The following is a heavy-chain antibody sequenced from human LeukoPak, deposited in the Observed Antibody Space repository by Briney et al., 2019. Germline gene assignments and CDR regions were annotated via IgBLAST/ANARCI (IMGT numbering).Heavy chain of an antibody. J-gene: IGHJ6*03. CDR1: GGSFSGYY. CDR2: ISSSGSTI. V-gene: IGHV3-11*01. CDR3: AREVYCSSTSCFLKYYYYYMGV. Sequence: LSLTCAVYGGSFSGYYWSWIRQAPGKGLEWVSYISSSGSTIYYADSVKGRFTISRDNAKNSLYLQMNSLRAEDTAVYYCAREVYCSSTSCFLKYYYYYMGVWGKGTTVTVSS. D-gene: IGHD2-2*01.